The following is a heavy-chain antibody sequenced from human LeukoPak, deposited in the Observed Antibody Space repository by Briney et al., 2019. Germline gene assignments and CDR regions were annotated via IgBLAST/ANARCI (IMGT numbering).Heavy chain of an antibody. CDR3: AKAYGSGSYYGRYYFDY. V-gene: IGHV3-23*01. CDR1: GFTFSSYA. CDR2: ITGSGGRT. Sequence: GGSLRLSCAASGFTFSSYAMNWVRQAPGKGLEWVSAITGSGGRTYYADSVKGRFTISRDNSKNTLYLQMNSLRAEDTAVYYCAKAYGSGSYYGRYYFDYWGQGTLVTVSS. D-gene: IGHD3-10*01. J-gene: IGHJ4*02.